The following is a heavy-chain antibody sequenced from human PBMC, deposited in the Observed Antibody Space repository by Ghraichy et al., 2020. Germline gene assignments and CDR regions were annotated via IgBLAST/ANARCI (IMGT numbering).Heavy chain of an antibody. V-gene: IGHV4-34*01. CDR3: AKGGGDYGGFYFDN. D-gene: IGHD4-17*01. J-gene: IGHJ4*02. Sequence: SETLSLTCTVYGGSFKDYYWTWIRQPPGKGLEWIGGIILGGSTNYSPSLKSRVSISVDTSKNQFSLNLSSVTAADTAVYYCAKGGGDYGGFYFDNWGQGNLVTVSS. CDR1: GGSFKDYY. CDR2: IILGGST.